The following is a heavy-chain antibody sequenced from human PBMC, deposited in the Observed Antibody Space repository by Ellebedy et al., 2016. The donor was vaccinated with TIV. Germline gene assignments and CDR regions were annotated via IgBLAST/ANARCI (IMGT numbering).Heavy chain of an antibody. V-gene: IGHV3-23*01. CDR3: AKDEGFFVGASDY. J-gene: IGHJ4*02. Sequence: GESLKISXAASGFTFSSYAMTWIRQAPGKGLEWVSTITDVGGAAYYGGSVKGRFTISRDNSKNTLYLQMNSLRAEDTATYYCAKDEGFFVGASDYWGQGTLVTVSS. CDR1: GFTFSSYA. CDR2: ITDVGGAA. D-gene: IGHD1-26*01.